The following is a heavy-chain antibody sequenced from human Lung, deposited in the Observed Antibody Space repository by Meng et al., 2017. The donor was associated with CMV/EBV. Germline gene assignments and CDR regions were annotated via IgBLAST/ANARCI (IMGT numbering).Heavy chain of an antibody. CDR3: ARFDIDVEGYYGMDV. Sequence: SXTXSLXCTVPGDSISTYYWNLLRQSPGKGLEWIGYISDSGSTNYNPSLKSRVAFSLDTSKNQFSLKLSSLTAADTAVYYCARFDIDVEGYYGMDVWGQGXTVTVSS. V-gene: IGHV4-59*01. CDR2: ISDSGST. CDR1: GDSISTYY. D-gene: IGHD5-12*01. J-gene: IGHJ6*02.